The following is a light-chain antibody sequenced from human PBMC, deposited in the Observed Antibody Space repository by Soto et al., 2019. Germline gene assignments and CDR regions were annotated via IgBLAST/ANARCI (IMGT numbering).Light chain of an antibody. CDR3: QTWGTGYER. J-gene: IGLJ2*01. V-gene: IGLV4-69*01. CDR1: SGHSSYD. Sequence: QLVLTQSPSAYASLGGSVKLTCTLSSGHSSYDIAWHQQQPEKGPRYLMKLNSDGSHTKGDGIPDRFSGSSSGAERYLTISSLQSEDEADYYCQTWGTGYERFGGGIKLTVL. CDR2: LNSDGSH.